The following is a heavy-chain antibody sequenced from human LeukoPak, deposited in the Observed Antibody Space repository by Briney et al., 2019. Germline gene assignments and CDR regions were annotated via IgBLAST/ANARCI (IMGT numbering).Heavy chain of an antibody. V-gene: IGHV1-69*13. CDR1: GGTFNNLA. CDR2: IIPIFNTP. CDR3: AKGRAMGYNYDMDV. J-gene: IGHJ6*02. Sequence: SVKVSCKASGGTFNNLAINWVRQAPAQGPEWMGRIIPIFNTPNYAQKFQGRVTITADESTSTAYMELSSLRSEDTAVYFCAKGRAMGYNYDMDVWGQGTTVTVSS.